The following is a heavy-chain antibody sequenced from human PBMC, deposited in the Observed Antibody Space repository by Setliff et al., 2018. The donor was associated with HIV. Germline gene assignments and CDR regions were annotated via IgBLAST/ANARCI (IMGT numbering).Heavy chain of an antibody. CDR1: GGPFSGYY. CDR2: VHHSGRTT. V-gene: IGHV4-34*01. Sequence: SETLSLTCAVYGGPFSGYYWGWIRQSPGKGLEWIGEVHHSGRTTNCNPSLKSRVTMSVDTSKNQFSLRLTSVTAADTAVYYCARRSIVGVTRGFYYYGLDVWGQGTTVTVSS. D-gene: IGHD1-26*01. J-gene: IGHJ6*02. CDR3: ARRSIVGVTRGFYYYGLDV.